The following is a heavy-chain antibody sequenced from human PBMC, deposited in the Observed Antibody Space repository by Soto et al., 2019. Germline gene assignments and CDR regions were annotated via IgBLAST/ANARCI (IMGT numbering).Heavy chain of an antibody. CDR2: ISGSGGST. D-gene: IGHD3-3*01. CDR1: GFTFSSYA. Sequence: PGGSLRLSCAASGFTFSSYAMSWVRQAPGKGLEWVSAISGSGGSTYYADSVKGRFTISRDNSKNTLYLQMNSLRAEDTAVYYCAKGNLSGYYPYYYYYGMDVWGQGTTVTVSS. CDR3: AKGNLSGYYPYYYYYGMDV. V-gene: IGHV3-23*01. J-gene: IGHJ6*02.